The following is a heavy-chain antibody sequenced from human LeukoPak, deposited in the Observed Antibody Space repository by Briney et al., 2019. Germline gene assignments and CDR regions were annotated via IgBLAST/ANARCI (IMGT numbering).Heavy chain of an antibody. D-gene: IGHD3-22*01. CDR3: ARAYYYDSSGYDY. V-gene: IGHV1-3*03. CDR1: GYTFTSYA. J-gene: IGHJ4*02. Sequence: ASVKVSCKASGYTFTSYAMHWVRLAPGQRLEWMGWINAGNGNTKYSQEFQGRVTITRDTSASTAYMELSSLRSEDMAVYYCARAYYYDSSGYDYWGQGTLVTVSS. CDR2: INAGNGNT.